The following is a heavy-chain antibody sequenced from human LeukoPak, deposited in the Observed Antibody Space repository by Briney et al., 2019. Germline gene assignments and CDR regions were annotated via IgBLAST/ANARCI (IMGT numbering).Heavy chain of an antibody. CDR1: GGSISSSSYY. J-gene: IGHJ4*02. Sequence: SETLSLTCTVSGGSISSSSYYWSWIRQPAGKGLEWIGRIYTSGSTNYNPSLKSRVTMSVDTSKNQFSLKLSSVTAADTAVYYCASSSSWYHAFDYWGQGTLVTVSS. CDR2: IYTSGST. CDR3: ASSSSWYHAFDY. D-gene: IGHD6-13*01. V-gene: IGHV4-61*02.